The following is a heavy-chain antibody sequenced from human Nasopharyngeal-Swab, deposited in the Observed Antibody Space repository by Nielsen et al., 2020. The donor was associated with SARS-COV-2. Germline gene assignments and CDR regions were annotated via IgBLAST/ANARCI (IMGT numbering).Heavy chain of an antibody. Sequence: GESLKISCAASGFTFSSYWMSWVRQAPGKGLEWVANIKQDGSEKYYVDSVKGRFTTSRDNAKNSLYLQMNSLRAEDTAVYYCARDYGDYGNYYYGMDVWGQGTTVTVSS. CDR1: GFTFSSYW. V-gene: IGHV3-7*01. CDR2: IKQDGSEK. D-gene: IGHD4-17*01. J-gene: IGHJ6*02. CDR3: ARDYGDYGNYYYGMDV.